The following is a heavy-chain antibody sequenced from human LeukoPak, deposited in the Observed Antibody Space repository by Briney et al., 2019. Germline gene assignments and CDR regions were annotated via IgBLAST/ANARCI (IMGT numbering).Heavy chain of an antibody. V-gene: IGHV3-13*01. D-gene: IGHD5-12*01. CDR2: IGTAGDT. CDR1: GFTFSSYD. CDR3: ARDASGGLRDY. J-gene: IGHJ4*02. Sequence: GGSLRLSCAASGFTFSSYDMHWVRQATGKGLEWVSAIGTAGDTYYPGSVKGRFTISRENAKNSLYLQMNSLRAGDTAVYYCARDASGGLRDYWGQGTLVTVSS.